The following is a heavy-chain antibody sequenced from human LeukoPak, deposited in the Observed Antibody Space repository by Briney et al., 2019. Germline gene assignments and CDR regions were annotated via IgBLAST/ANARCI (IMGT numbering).Heavy chain of an antibody. CDR2: IYTSGST. CDR1: GGSISSGSYY. J-gene: IGHJ5*02. D-gene: IGHD3-9*01. CDR3: ARARQNPYFEERRRGNWFDP. Sequence: PSETLSLTCNVSGGSISSGSYYWSWIRQPAGKGLEWIGRIYTSGSTNYNPSLKSRVTISVDTSKNQFSLKMSSVTAADTAVYYCARARQNPYFEERRRGNWFDPWGQGTLVTVSS. V-gene: IGHV4-61*02.